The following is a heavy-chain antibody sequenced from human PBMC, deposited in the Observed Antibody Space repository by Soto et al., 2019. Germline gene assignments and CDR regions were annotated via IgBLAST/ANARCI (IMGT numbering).Heavy chain of an antibody. CDR1: GDTFSSYT. D-gene: IGHD3-16*02. CDR3: ARGHYDYIWGSYRYGFDY. Sequence: QVQLVQSGAEVKKPGSSVKVSCKASGDTFSSYTINWVRQAPGQGLEWMGGIIPIFGTANYAQKFQGRVTITADESTSTAYRELSSLRSEDTAVYYCARGHYDYIWGSYRYGFDYWGQGALVTVSS. CDR2: IIPIFGTA. V-gene: IGHV1-69*12. J-gene: IGHJ4*02.